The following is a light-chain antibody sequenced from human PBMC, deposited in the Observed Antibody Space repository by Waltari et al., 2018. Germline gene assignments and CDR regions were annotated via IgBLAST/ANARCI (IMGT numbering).Light chain of an antibody. V-gene: IGKV3-20*01. Sequence: EIVLTQSPGTLSLSPGERATLSCRANLTVSNNYIAWYQQKFGLAPRLLIYGASTRAPGIRDRFRGSGSGTDFTLTITGLEPEDFAVYYCQQYGSSPITFGQGTRLEIK. CDR2: GAS. J-gene: IGKJ5*01. CDR1: LTVSNNY. CDR3: QQYGSSPIT.